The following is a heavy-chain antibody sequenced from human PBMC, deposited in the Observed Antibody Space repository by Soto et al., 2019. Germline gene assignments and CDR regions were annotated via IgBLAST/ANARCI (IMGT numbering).Heavy chain of an antibody. CDR1: GFTFSSYW. J-gene: IGHJ6*02. V-gene: IGHV3-7*01. D-gene: IGHD3-9*01. Sequence: GGSLRLSCAASGFTFSSYWMSWVREARVNGLEWVADIKQDGSEKYYVDSVKGRFTISRDNAKNSLYLQMNSLRAEDTAVYYCARQSAQGLRYFDWLLPYYYGMDVWGQGTTVTVSS. CDR2: IKQDGSEK. CDR3: ARQSAQGLRYFDWLLPYYYGMDV.